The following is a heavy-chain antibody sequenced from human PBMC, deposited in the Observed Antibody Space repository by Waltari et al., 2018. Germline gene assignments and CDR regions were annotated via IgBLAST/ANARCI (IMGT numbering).Heavy chain of an antibody. Sequence: EVQLVESGGGLVKPGGSLRLSCAASGFTFSSYSMNWVRQAPGKGLEWVSSISSSSSYIYYADSAKGRFTISRDNAKNALYLQMNSLRAEDTAVYYCARGYSSSWYPGGSNMDVWGKGTTVTVSS. V-gene: IGHV3-21*01. CDR2: ISSSSSYI. CDR3: ARGYSSSWYPGGSNMDV. D-gene: IGHD6-13*01. J-gene: IGHJ6*03. CDR1: GFTFSSYS.